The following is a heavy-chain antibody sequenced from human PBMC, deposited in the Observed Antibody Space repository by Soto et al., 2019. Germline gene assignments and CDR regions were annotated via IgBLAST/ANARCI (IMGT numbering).Heavy chain of an antibody. CDR3: ARCRRPHYYYYGMDV. CDR2: ISDDGSNK. V-gene: IGHV3-30*03. J-gene: IGHJ6*02. D-gene: IGHD2-15*01. Sequence: QVQLVESGGGIVKPGRSLRLSCAASGFVFHDYGLHWVRQAPGKGLEWVAVISDDGSNKYYADSVKGRFTISRDTSGTTLYLQMNSLRVEDTAVYYCARCRRPHYYYYGMDVWGQGTTVTVSS. CDR1: GFVFHDYG.